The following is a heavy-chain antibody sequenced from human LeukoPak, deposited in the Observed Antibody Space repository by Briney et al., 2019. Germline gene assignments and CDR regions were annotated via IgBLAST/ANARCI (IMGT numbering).Heavy chain of an antibody. Sequence: GSLRLSCAASGFTFSSYGMHWVRQAPGKGLEWVAVIAYDGSNKYYADSVKGRFTISRDNSKNTLYLQMNSLRAEDTAVYYCAKKFPGPMTNGPDYWGQGTLVTVSS. CDR1: GFTFSSYG. D-gene: IGHD4-11*01. V-gene: IGHV3-30*18. CDR3: AKKFPGPMTNGPDY. J-gene: IGHJ4*02. CDR2: IAYDGSNK.